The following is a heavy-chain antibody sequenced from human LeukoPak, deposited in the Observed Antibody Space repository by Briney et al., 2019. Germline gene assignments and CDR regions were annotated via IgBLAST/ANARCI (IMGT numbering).Heavy chain of an antibody. V-gene: IGHV3-48*03. J-gene: IGHJ4*02. CDR3: ARDLSGVAGYTYGRGIDY. CDR1: GFTFSSYE. D-gene: IGHD5-18*01. Sequence: GGSLRLSCAASGFTFSSYELNWVRQAPGKGLEWVSYISSSGTLIYYADSVKGRFTISRDNAKNSLYLQMNSLRAEDTAVYYCARDLSGVAGYTYGRGIDYWGQGTLVTVSS. CDR2: ISSSGTLI.